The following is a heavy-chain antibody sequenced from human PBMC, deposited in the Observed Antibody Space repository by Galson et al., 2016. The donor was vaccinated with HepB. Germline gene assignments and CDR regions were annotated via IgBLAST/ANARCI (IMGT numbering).Heavy chain of an antibody. CDR2: ISYDGSNK. J-gene: IGHJ1*01. CDR1: GFTFSNYA. D-gene: IGHD3-3*01. V-gene: IGHV3-30*04. CDR3: TRASFTTFGILRGYFQH. Sequence: SLRLSCAASGFTFSNYAFHWVRQTPGNGLEWVSVISYDGSNKYYPDSVKGRFIISRDNSTNTIILHMNSLRSEDTGVYHCTRASFTTFGILRGYFQHWGQGSRVTVSS.